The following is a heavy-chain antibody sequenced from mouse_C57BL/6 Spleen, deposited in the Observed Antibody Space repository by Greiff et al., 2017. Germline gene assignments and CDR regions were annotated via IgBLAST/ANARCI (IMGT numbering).Heavy chain of an antibody. CDR2: ISYDGSN. J-gene: IGHJ4*01. Sequence: EVKLQESGPGLVKPSQSLSLTCSVTGYSITSGYYWNWIRQFPGNKLEWMGYISYDGSNNYNPSLKNRISITRDTSKNQVFLKLNSVTTEDTATYDCAREDYDYDTDYAMDYWGQGTSVTVSS. D-gene: IGHD2-4*01. V-gene: IGHV3-6*01. CDR3: AREDYDYDTDYAMDY. CDR1: GYSITSGYY.